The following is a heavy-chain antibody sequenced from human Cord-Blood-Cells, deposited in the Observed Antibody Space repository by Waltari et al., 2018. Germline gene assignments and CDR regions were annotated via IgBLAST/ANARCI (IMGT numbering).Heavy chain of an antibody. D-gene: IGHD2-2*01. CDR2: IKRKTDGGTT. CDR1: GSTFSNAW. J-gene: IGHJ4*02. Sequence: EVQLVESGGGLVKPGGSLRLPCAASGSTFSNAWMSWVRQVPGKGLEWVGRIKRKTDGGTTDYAAPVKGRFTISRDDSKNTLYLQMNSLKTEDTAVYYCTTVSKGYWGQGTLVTVSS. CDR3: TTVSKGY. V-gene: IGHV3-15*01.